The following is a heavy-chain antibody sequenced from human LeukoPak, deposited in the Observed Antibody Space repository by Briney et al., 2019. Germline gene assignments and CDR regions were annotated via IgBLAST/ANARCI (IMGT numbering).Heavy chain of an antibody. CDR2: ISYDGSNK. Sequence: GGSLRLSCAASGFTFSSYAMHWVRQAPGKGLEWVAVISYDGSNKYYADSVKGRFTISRDNSKNTLYLQMNSLRAEDTAVYYCARDPGGDTAMALDYWGQGTLVTVSS. CDR1: GFTFSSYA. D-gene: IGHD5-18*01. CDR3: ARDPGGDTAMALDY. V-gene: IGHV3-30-3*01. J-gene: IGHJ4*02.